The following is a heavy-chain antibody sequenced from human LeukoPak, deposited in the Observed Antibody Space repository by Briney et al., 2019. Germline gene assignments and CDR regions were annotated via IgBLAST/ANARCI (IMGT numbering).Heavy chain of an antibody. CDR3: ARGLAVLTVDWYSDL. J-gene: IGHJ2*01. D-gene: IGHD3-16*01. CDR1: GFTFSSYS. CDR2: ISLASSYI. Sequence: PGGSLRLSCAASGFTFSSYSMIWVRQAPGKGLEWVSFISLASSYIYYADSVKGRFTISRDNANNSLSLQMNSLRADDTAVYYCARGLAVLTVDWYSDLWGRGTLVTVSS. V-gene: IGHV3-21*01.